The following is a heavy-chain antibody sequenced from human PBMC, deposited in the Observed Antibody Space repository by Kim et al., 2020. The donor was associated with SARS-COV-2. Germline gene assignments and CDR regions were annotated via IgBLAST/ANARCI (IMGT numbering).Heavy chain of an antibody. V-gene: IGHV3-72*01. D-gene: IGHD6-25*01. Sequence: TTYATSVKGRFIGARENSKNSLYLQMNSRKTEDTAVYYGARDTAAAMDVWGQGTTVTVSS. J-gene: IGHJ6*02. CDR2: T. CDR3: ARDTAAAMDV.